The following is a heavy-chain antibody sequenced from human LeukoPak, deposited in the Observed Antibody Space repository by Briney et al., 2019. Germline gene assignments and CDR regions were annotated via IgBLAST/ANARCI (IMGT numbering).Heavy chain of an antibody. CDR1: GYTFTGYY. V-gene: IGHV1-2*02. J-gene: IGHJ4*02. D-gene: IGHD6-19*01. Sequence: ASVKVSCKASGYTFTGYYMHWVRQAPGQGLEWMGWINPNSGGTNYAQKFQGRVTMTGDTSISTAYMELSRLRSDDTAVYYCARSVAGYSSGWYPLGYWGQGTLVTVSS. CDR2: INPNSGGT. CDR3: ARSVAGYSSGWYPLGY.